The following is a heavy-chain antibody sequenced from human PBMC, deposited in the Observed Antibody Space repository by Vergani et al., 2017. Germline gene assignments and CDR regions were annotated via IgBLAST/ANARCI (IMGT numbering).Heavy chain of an antibody. J-gene: IGHJ3*02. CDR2: IYHSGST. Sequence: QVQLQESGPGLVKPSETLSLTCAVSGYSISSGYYWGWIRQPPGKGLVWIGSIYHSGSTYYNPSLKSRVTISVDTSKNQFSLKLSSVTAADTAVYYCASPDYGGNSGAFDIWGQGTMVTVSS. D-gene: IGHD4-23*01. CDR3: ASPDYGGNSGAFDI. V-gene: IGHV4-38-2*01. CDR1: GYSISSGYY.